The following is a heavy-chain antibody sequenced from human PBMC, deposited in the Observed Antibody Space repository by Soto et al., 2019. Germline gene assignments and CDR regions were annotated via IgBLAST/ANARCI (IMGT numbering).Heavy chain of an antibody. CDR3: VRDGLPGPSLVLDS. J-gene: IGHJ5*01. Sequence: GGSLRLSCAASGFTFGNYGMHWVRQAPGKGLEWVALIWYDGTNQNYADSVKGRFTISRDNSKNTLYLQMNTLRAEDAAVYYCVRDGLPGPSLVLDSWGQGTLVTVSS. CDR2: IWYDGTNQ. CDR1: GFTFGNYG. D-gene: IGHD6-6*01. V-gene: IGHV3-33*01.